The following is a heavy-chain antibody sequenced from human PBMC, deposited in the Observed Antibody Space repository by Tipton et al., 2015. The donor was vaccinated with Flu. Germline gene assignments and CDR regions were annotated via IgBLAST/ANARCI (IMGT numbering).Heavy chain of an antibody. V-gene: IGHV1-69*06. Sequence: QLVQSGAEVKKPGSSVKVSCKASGGTFSSYAISWVRQAPGQGLEWMGGIIPIFGTANYAQKFQGRVTITADKSTSTAYMELSSLRSEDTAVYYCARELSGGSTSPWHYYYYYMDVWGKGTTVTVSS. CDR2: IIPIFGTA. CDR1: GGTFSSYA. CDR3: ARELSGGSTSPWHYYYYYMDV. J-gene: IGHJ6*03. D-gene: IGHD2-2*01.